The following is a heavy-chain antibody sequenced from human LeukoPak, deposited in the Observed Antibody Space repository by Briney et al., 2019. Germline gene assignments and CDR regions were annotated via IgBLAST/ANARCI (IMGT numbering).Heavy chain of an antibody. D-gene: IGHD2-2*02. CDR2: INPSGGST. V-gene: IGHV1-46*01. Sequence: ASVKVSCKASGYTFTSYYMHWVRQAPGQGLEWMGIINPSGGSTSYAQKFQGRVTITADESTSTAYMELSSLRSEDTAVYYCARDAVLDIVVVPAAIRSYYDFWSAAGMDVWGQGTTVTVSS. CDR1: GYTFTSYY. J-gene: IGHJ6*02. CDR3: ARDAVLDIVVVPAAIRSYYDFWSAAGMDV.